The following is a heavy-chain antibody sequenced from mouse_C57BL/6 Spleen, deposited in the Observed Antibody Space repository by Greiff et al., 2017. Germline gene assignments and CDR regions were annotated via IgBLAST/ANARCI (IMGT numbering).Heavy chain of an antibody. Sequence: QVQLKESGAELVRPGASVTLSCKASGYTFTDYEMHWVKQTPVHGLEWIGAIDPETGGTAYNQKFKGKAILTADKSSSTAYMELRSLTSEDSAVYYCTRSPSLYYYGSSPWYFDVWGTGTTVTVSS. CDR2: IDPETGGT. D-gene: IGHD1-1*01. CDR3: TRSPSLYYYGSSPWYFDV. J-gene: IGHJ1*03. V-gene: IGHV1-15*01. CDR1: GYTFTDYE.